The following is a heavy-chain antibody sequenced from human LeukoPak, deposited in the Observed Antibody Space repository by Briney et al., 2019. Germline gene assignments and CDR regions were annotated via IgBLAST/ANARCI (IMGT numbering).Heavy chain of an antibody. J-gene: IGHJ4*02. Sequence: GASVKVSCKASGYTFTGYYMHWVRQAPGQGLEWMGWINPNSGGTNYGRVTMTRNTSISTAYMELSSLRSEDTAVYYCARARPGYSKAVAPAYYFDYWGQGTLVTVSS. CDR2: INPNSGGT. V-gene: IGHV1-2*02. CDR3: ARARPGYSKAVAPAYYFDY. D-gene: IGHD6-13*01. CDR1: GYTFTGYY.